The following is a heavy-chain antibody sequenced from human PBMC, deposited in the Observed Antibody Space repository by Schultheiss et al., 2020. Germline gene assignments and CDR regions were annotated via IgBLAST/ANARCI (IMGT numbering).Heavy chain of an antibody. CDR3: ARDLDYYDSSGYWVY. CDR2: ISSSSSYT. D-gene: IGHD3-22*01. J-gene: IGHJ4*02. CDR1: GGSISSSSYY. Sequence: LSLTCTVSGGSISSSSYYWGWIRQPPGKGLEWVSYISSSSSYTNYADSVKGRFTISRDKSKNTLYLQMNSLRAEYTALYYCARDLDYYDSSGYWVYWGKGTLVNV. V-gene: IGHV3-11*05.